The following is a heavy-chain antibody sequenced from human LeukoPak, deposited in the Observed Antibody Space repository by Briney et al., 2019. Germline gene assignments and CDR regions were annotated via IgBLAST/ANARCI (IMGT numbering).Heavy chain of an antibody. V-gene: IGHV3-15*01. D-gene: IGHD2-2*01. J-gene: IGHJ4*02. Sequence: GGSLRLSCAASGFDFTYAWMSWVRQAPGQGLEWVGRIKITVNVLDYSPSVKGRYSISKDDSRTTIYLQMSSLKIEDTAMYYCTADVPTSAAYAFDYWGQGVLVTVSS. CDR3: TADVPTSAAYAFDY. CDR2: IKITVNVL. CDR1: GFDFTYAW.